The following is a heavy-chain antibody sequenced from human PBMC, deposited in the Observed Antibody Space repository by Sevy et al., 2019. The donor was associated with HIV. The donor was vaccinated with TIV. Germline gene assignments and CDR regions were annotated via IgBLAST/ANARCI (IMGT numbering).Heavy chain of an antibody. CDR2: IKADGSDK. CDR1: GFTFSAHW. J-gene: IGHJ4*02. D-gene: IGHD3-16*01. CDR3: AHETFGRFES. V-gene: IGHV3-7*01. Sequence: GGSLRLSCAASGFTFSAHWMNWVRQAPGKGPEWVANIKADGSDKHYVDSVEGRFTISRDNAKNLLFLQMNSLRVEDTAVYYCAHETFGRFESWGQGTLVTVSS.